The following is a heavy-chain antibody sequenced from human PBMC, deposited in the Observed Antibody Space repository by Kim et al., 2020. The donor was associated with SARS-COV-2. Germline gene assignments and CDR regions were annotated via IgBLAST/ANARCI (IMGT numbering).Heavy chain of an antibody. V-gene: IGHV3-30*18. D-gene: IGHD3-16*01. CDR2: ITNNGSD. J-gene: IGHJ4*02. CDR1: GFSVADFG. CDR3: AKPGGNL. Sequence: GGSLRLSCVGSGFSVADFGLHWVRQAPGKGLQWVGRITNNGSDIYADSVTGRFSISRDTSNNMLFHEMINLTFDDKAADYCAKPGGNLWGQGIPVTVAS.